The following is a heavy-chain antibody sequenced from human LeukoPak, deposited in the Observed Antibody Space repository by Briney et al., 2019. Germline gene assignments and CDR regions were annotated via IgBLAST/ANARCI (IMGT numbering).Heavy chain of an antibody. Sequence: ASVKVSCKASGYTFTSYDINWVRQATGQGLEWMGWMNPNSGNTGYAQKFQGRVTMTRNTSISTAYMELSSLRSEDTAVYYCARGRYCSSTSCYLKFHYYYYMDVWGKGTTVTISS. V-gene: IGHV1-8*01. CDR1: GYTFTSYD. CDR2: MNPNSGNT. D-gene: IGHD2-2*01. CDR3: ARGRYCSSTSCYLKFHYYYYMDV. J-gene: IGHJ6*03.